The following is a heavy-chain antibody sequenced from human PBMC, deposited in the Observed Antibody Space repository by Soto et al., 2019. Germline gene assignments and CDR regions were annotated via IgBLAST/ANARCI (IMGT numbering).Heavy chain of an antibody. CDR1: GYTFTSYG. V-gene: IGHV1-18*01. D-gene: IGHD3-9*01. Sequence: WASVKVSCKASGYTFTSYGISWVRQAPGQGLEWMGWISAYNGNTNYAQKLQGRVTMTTDTSTSTAYMELRSLRSDDTAVYYCARDYRGDILTGYYRFDPWGQGTLVTVSS. CDR2: ISAYNGNT. CDR3: ARDYRGDILTGYYRFDP. J-gene: IGHJ5*02.